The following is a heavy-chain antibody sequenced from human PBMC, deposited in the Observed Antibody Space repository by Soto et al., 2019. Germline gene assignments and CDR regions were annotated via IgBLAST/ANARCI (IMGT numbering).Heavy chain of an antibody. Sequence: QLQLQESGPGLVKPSETLSLTCTVSGDSISSSIYYWGWIRQPPGKGLEWIGTIYYSGSTFYNPSLKSRVTISVATSKNQFSLRLSSVTAADTAVYYCASQAAVGTRRGACYFDYWGQGTLVTVSS. CDR1: GDSISSSIYY. CDR2: IYYSGST. CDR3: ASQAAVGTRRGACYFDY. D-gene: IGHD6-13*01. J-gene: IGHJ4*02. V-gene: IGHV4-39*01.